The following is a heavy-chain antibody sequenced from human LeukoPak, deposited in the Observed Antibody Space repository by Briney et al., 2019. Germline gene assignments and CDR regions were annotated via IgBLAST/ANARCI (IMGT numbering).Heavy chain of an antibody. D-gene: IGHD6-19*01. V-gene: IGHV3-23*01. Sequence: GGSLRLSCAASGFSFSSYAMSWVRQAPGRGLEWVSGISARGTSTYYADSVKGRFTISRDNSMNTLYLQMNSLRAEDTAVYYCAKDKPPYSSGWYRGYYYYGMDVWGQGTTVTVSS. CDR2: ISARGTST. CDR1: GFSFSSYA. CDR3: AKDKPPYSSGWYRGYYYYGMDV. J-gene: IGHJ6*02.